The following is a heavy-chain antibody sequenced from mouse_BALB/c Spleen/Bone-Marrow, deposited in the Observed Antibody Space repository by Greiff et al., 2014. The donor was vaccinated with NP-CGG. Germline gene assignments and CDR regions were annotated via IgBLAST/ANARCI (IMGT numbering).Heavy chain of an antibody. V-gene: IGHV3-1*02. CDR1: GYSITSGYS. D-gene: IGHD2-3*01. CDR2: IHYSGTT. Sequence: DVQLVESGPDLVEPSQSLSLTCTVTGYSITSGYSWHWIRQFPGNKLEWMGYIHYSGTTNYNPSLKSRIPITRDTSKNQFFLQLNSVTSDDTATYYCARQNDGYLYYAMDYWGQGTSVTVSS. CDR3: ARQNDGYLYYAMDY. J-gene: IGHJ4*01.